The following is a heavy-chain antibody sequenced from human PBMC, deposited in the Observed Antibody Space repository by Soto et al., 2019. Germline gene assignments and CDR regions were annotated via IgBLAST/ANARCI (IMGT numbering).Heavy chain of an antibody. CDR2: IYSGGST. CDR3: ARVVVVAATPAYNWFDP. CDR1: GFTVSSNY. J-gene: IGHJ5*02. V-gene: IGHV3-66*01. D-gene: IGHD2-15*01. Sequence: GGFLRLSCGAAGFTVSSNYMSWVRQAPGKGLEWVSVIYSGGSTYYADSVKGRFTISRDNSKNTLYLQMNSLRAEDTAVYYCARVVVVAATPAYNWFDPWGQGTLVTVSS.